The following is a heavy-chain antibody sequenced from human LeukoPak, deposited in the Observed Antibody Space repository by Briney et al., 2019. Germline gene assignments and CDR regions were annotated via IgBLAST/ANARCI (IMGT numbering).Heavy chain of an antibody. J-gene: IGHJ4*02. D-gene: IGHD2-15*01. Sequence: PGGSLRLSCAASGCTFSSYAMHWVRQAPGKGLEWVAVISYDGSNKYYADSVKGRFTISRDNSKNTLYLQMNSLRAEDTAVYYCARGRVVVAATPIDYWGQGTLVTVSS. CDR2: ISYDGSNK. CDR3: ARGRVVVAATPIDY. V-gene: IGHV3-30*04. CDR1: GCTFSSYA.